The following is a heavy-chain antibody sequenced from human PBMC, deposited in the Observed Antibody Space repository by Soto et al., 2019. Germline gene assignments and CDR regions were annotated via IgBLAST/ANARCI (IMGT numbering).Heavy chain of an antibody. Sequence: GESLKISGNCSGYSFTIYWISLVLEMPGKGLDWMGRIDPSDSYTNYSPSFQGHVTISADKSISTAYLQWSSLKASDTAMYYCARAGIAVAGNNQGGWFDPWGQGTLVTVSS. CDR3: ARAGIAVAGNNQGGWFDP. CDR1: GYSFTIYW. V-gene: IGHV5-10-1*01. J-gene: IGHJ5*02. CDR2: IDPSDSYT. D-gene: IGHD6-19*01.